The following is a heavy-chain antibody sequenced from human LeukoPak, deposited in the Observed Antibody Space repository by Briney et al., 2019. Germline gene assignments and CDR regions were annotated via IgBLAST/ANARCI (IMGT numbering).Heavy chain of an antibody. CDR3: ARDLIRVGILATDY. V-gene: IGHV3-33*08. Sequence: PGRSLRLSCAASGFPFSTYAIHWVRQAPGKGLEWLAVIWYDGSDKYYADSVKGRFTISRDNSKNTLYLQMNSLRAEDTALYYCARDLIRVGILATDYWGQGTLVTVSS. CDR2: IWYDGSDK. CDR1: GFPFSTYA. J-gene: IGHJ4*02. D-gene: IGHD3-10*01.